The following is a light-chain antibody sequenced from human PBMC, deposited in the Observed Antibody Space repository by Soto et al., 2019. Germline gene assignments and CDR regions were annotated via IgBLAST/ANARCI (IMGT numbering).Light chain of an antibody. J-gene: IGKJ5*01. Sequence: DIQMTQSPSTLSASVGDRVTITCRASQSISSWLAWYQQKPGKAPKLLIYDASSLESGVPSRFSGSGSGTEFTLTISSLQPDDFATYYCQQYNSYSAVTFXQGTRMEIK. CDR2: DAS. CDR3: QQYNSYSAVT. V-gene: IGKV1-5*01. CDR1: QSISSW.